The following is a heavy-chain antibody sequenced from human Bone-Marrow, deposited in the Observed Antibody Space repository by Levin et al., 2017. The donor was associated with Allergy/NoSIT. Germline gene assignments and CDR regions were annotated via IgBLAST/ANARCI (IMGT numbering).Heavy chain of an antibody. CDR2: ISHDGRHQ. Sequence: PGGSLRLSCVASGYSFTTYGIHWLRQAPGQGLEWVAVISHDGRHQDYSDSVKGRFTISRDNSKNTVNLQMNSLRPEDTAIYYCARDGSSGWVPHYLDFWGQGTQITVSS. CDR1: GYSFTTYG. J-gene: IGHJ4*02. CDR3: ARDGSSGWVPHYLDF. D-gene: IGHD6-19*01. V-gene: IGHV3-30*03.